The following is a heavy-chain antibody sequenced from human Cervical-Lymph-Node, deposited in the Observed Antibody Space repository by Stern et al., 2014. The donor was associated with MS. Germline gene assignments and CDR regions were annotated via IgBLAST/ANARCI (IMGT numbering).Heavy chain of an antibody. Sequence: VQLVESGAEVKQPGSSVNVSCKASGGTFRSYGFSWVRQAPGQGLEWMGGSIPIFGVTHYEQKDQGRVPIITDELTTTHYMELRSLRSEDTAVYYCARHFDWLLGAEDYGMDVWGQGTTVTVSS. V-gene: IGHV1-69*01. CDR2: SIPIFGVT. J-gene: IGHJ6*02. D-gene: IGHD3-9*01. CDR1: GGTFRSYG. CDR3: ARHFDWLLGAEDYGMDV.